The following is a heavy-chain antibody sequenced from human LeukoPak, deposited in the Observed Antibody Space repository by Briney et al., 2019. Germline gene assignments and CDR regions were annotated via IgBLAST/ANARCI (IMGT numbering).Heavy chain of an antibody. V-gene: IGHV3-9*03. CDR1: GFTFDDYG. J-gene: IGHJ4*02. Sequence: HPGGSLRLSCTAYGFTFDDYGMHWVRQAPGKGLEWVSGISWNSGSIGYVDSVKGRFTISRDNAKNSLYLRMNSLRFEDVAVYYCAKGDISSPHRGSFDSWGQGALVTVSS. D-gene: IGHD3-16*01. CDR2: ISWNSGSI. CDR3: AKGDISSPHRGSFDS.